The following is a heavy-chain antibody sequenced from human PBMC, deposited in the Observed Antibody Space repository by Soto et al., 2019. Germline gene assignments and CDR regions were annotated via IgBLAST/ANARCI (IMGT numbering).Heavy chain of an antibody. CDR1: GFTFTSSA. Sequence: SVKVSCKASGFTFTSSAVQWVRQARGQRLEWIGWIVVGSGNTNYAQKFQERVTITRDMSTSTAYMELSSLRSEDTAVYYCAGQKGGRYYDSSGYYYYYYYYGMDVWGQGTTVTAP. CDR2: IVVGSGNT. V-gene: IGHV1-58*01. J-gene: IGHJ6*02. CDR3: AGQKGGRYYDSSGYYYYYYYYGMDV. D-gene: IGHD3-22*01.